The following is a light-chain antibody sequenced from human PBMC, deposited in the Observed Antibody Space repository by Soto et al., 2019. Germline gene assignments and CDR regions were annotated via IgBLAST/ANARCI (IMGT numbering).Light chain of an antibody. CDR1: SSDVGGYNF. CDR2: EVS. Sequence: QSVLTQPPSASGSTGLSVTISCTGASSDVGGYNFVSWYQQQPGKAPKLMIYEVSEPPSGVPDRFSGSKSANTASLTVSGLRVEEACDYYCSSYPGSNIVVFGGGTKVTVL. CDR3: SSYPGSNIVV. V-gene: IGLV2-8*01. J-gene: IGLJ2*01.